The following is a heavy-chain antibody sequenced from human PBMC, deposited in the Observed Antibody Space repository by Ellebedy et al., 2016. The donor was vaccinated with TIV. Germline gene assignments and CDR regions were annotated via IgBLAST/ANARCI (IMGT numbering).Heavy chain of an antibody. Sequence: GESLKISXKGSGYRFTNYWIGWVRQMPGKGLEWMGIIYPGDSDARYSPSFQGQFTMSADKSISTAYLQWSGLGASDTAMYYCARRADYYDSSGYGPVDYWGQGTLVTVSS. V-gene: IGHV5-51*01. J-gene: IGHJ4*02. CDR1: GYRFTNYW. CDR2: IYPGDSDA. CDR3: ARRADYYDSSGYGPVDY. D-gene: IGHD3-22*01.